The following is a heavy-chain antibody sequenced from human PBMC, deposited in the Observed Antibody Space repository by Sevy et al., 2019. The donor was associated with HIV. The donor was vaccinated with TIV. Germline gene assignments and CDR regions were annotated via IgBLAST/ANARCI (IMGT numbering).Heavy chain of an antibody. CDR1: GFTFDDYA. V-gene: IGHV3-49*03. D-gene: IGHD5-12*01. CDR2: ITRNSYEAYGGTT. CDR3: TRGLATADTPEYYFDY. Sequence: GGSLRLSCTTSGFTFDDYAVSWFRQTPGKGLEWVAFITRNSYEAYGGTTDYAASVKGRFIISRDDSKSIAYLQMNSLTAEDTAVYYCTRGLATADTPEYYFDYWGQGTLVTVSS. J-gene: IGHJ4*02.